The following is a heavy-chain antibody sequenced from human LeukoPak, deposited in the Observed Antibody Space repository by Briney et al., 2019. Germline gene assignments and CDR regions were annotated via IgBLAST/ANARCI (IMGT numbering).Heavy chain of an antibody. CDR2: INPNSGGT. CDR3: ARGSTLGYCSSTSCYSDYYYYYMDV. D-gene: IGHD2-2*01. V-gene: IGHV1-2*02. J-gene: IGHJ6*03. CDR1: GYTFTGYY. Sequence: ASVKVSCKASGYTFTGYYMHWVRQAPGQGLEWMGWINPNSGGTNYAQKFQGRVTMTRDTSISTAYMELSRLRSDDTAVYYCARGSTLGYCSSTSCYSDYYYYYMDVWGKGTTVTVSS.